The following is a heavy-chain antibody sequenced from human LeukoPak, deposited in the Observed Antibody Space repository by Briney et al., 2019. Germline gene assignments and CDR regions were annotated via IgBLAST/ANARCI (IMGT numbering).Heavy chain of an antibody. D-gene: IGHD1-26*01. Sequence: SETLSLTCTVSGGSISSGGYYWSWIRQHPGKGLEWIGYIYYSGSTYYNPSLKSRVTISVDTSKNQFSLKLSSVTAADTAVYYCARGSGSYYHWFDPWGQGTLVTVSS. V-gene: IGHV4-31*03. CDR1: GGSISSGGYY. CDR3: ARGSGSYYHWFDP. J-gene: IGHJ5*02. CDR2: IYYSGST.